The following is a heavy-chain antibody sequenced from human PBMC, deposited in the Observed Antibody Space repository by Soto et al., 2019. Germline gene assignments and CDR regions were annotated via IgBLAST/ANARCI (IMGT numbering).Heavy chain of an antibody. CDR2: LSGSSRAI. D-gene: IGHD5-12*01. CDR1: GFTFSNFA. J-gene: IGHJ4*02. CDR3: ARDPSNGNSHVSHCDF. Sequence: EVQLVASGGGLVQPGGSLRLSCAASGFTFSNFAMNWVRRAPGKGPEWVSYLSGSSRAINYADSVKGRFIVSRDNAKNSLFLQMNSLRDEDTAVYYCARDPSNGNSHVSHCDFWGQGTPVTVSS. V-gene: IGHV3-48*02.